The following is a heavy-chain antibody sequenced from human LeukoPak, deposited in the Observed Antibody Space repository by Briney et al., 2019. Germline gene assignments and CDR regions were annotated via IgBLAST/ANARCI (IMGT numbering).Heavy chain of an antibody. CDR3: ARGSNWGVFDY. CDR1: GFTFSNYL. V-gene: IGHV3-66*01. Sequence: QSGGSLRLSCAASGFTFSNYLMHWVRQAPGKGLEWVSVIYSGGSTYYADSVKGRFTISRDNSKNTLYLQMNSLRAEDTAVYYCARGSNWGVFDYWGQGTLVTVSS. CDR2: IYSGGST. D-gene: IGHD7-27*01. J-gene: IGHJ4*02.